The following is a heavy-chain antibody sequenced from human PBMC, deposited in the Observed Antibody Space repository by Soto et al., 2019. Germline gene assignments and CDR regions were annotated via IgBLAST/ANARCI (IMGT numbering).Heavy chain of an antibody. CDR3: ARDHSHGGNWAFDY. D-gene: IGHD1-1*01. J-gene: IGHJ4*02. CDR1: GGSFTPYH. Sequence: SETLSLTCAVYGGSFTPYHWSWIRQTPGKGLEWIGEVNHSGNTNYNPSLKSRVTISIDTFRKQFSLKMNSVTAADTAVYYCARDHSHGGNWAFDYWGQGALVTVSS. V-gene: IGHV4-34*01. CDR2: VNHSGNT.